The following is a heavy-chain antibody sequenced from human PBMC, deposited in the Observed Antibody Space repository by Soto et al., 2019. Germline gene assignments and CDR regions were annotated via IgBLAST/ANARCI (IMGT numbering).Heavy chain of an antibody. CDR2: VYWNDNK. J-gene: IGHJ1*01. V-gene: IGHV2-5*01. CDR1: GFSLSTYGVA. Sequence: SGPTLVNPTQTLTLTCSLSGFSLSTYGVAVEWIRQPPGKALEWLALVYWNDNKQYNPSLRSRLTITKDTSSNQVVLTMTNVDPVDTAMYYCARRDDSPTAEYFQHWGQGTLVTVSS. CDR3: ARRDDSPTAEYFQH. D-gene: IGHD2-21*01.